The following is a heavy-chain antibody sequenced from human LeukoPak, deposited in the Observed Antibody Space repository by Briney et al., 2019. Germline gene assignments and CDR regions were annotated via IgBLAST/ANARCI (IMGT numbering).Heavy chain of an antibody. CDR1: GFTFDNYA. Sequence: GGSLRLSCAASGFTFDNYAMTWVRQGPGKGLEWIATIGSSGGSTYYANSVKGRCTIFRDNSKNMVFLQMSGLRTEDTALYYCTKVLWGLTLLSSDYWGQGTLVTVSS. J-gene: IGHJ4*02. CDR3: TKVLWGLTLLSSDY. V-gene: IGHV3-23*01. CDR2: IGSSGGST. D-gene: IGHD3-16*01.